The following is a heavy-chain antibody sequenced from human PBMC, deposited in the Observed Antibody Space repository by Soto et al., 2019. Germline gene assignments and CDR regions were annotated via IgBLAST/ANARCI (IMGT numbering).Heavy chain of an antibody. D-gene: IGHD3-22*01. V-gene: IGHV4-30-4*01. CDR2: IYYSGST. J-gene: IGHJ3*02. CDR1: GGSISSGDYY. Sequence: TLSLTCTVSGGSISSGDYYWSWIRQPPGKGLEWIGYIYYSGSTYYNPSLKSRVTISVDTSKNQFSLKLSSVTAADTAVYYCARDLYYDSSGYSDDAFDIWGQGTMVTVSS. CDR3: ARDLYYDSSGYSDDAFDI.